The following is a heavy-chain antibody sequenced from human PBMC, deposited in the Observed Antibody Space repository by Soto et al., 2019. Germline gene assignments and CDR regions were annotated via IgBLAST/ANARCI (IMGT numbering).Heavy chain of an antibody. D-gene: IGHD2-15*01. V-gene: IGHV1-18*01. CDR3: ARDILFDY. J-gene: IGHJ4*02. CDR1: GYTFTNFG. Sequence: GASVKVSCKASGYTFTNFGISWVRQAPGQGLEWMGWISAYNGNTNYAQKFQGRVTITRDTSASTAYMEMSSLRSEETAVYYCARDILFDYWGQGTLVTVSS. CDR2: ISAYNGNT.